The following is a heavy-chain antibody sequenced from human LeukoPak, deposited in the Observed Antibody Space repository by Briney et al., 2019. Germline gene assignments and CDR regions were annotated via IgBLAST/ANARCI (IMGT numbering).Heavy chain of an antibody. D-gene: IGHD2-15*01. CDR1: GGSFSGYY. CDR3: ASRFYPALGYCSGGSCYLQER. V-gene: IGHV4-34*01. Sequence: SETLSLTCAVYGGSFSGYYWSWLRQPPGKGLEWIGEINHSGSTNYNPSLKSRVTISVDTSKNQFSLKLSSVTAADTAVYYCASRFYPALGYCSGGSCYLQERWGQGTLVTVSS. J-gene: IGHJ4*02. CDR2: INHSGST.